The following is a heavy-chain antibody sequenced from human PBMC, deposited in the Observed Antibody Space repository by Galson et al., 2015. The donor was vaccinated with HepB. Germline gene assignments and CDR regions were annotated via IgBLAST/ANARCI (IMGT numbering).Heavy chain of an antibody. J-gene: IGHJ3*02. D-gene: IGHD6-13*01. V-gene: IGHV1-69*13. CDR1: GGTFSSYA. CDR2: IIPIFGIA. Sequence: SVKVSCKASGGTFSSYAISWVRQAPGQGLEWMGGIIPIFGIANYAQKFQGRVTITADESTSTAYMELSSLRSEDTAVHYCARVRIAAASENDAFDIWGQGTMVTVSS. CDR3: ARVRIAAASENDAFDI.